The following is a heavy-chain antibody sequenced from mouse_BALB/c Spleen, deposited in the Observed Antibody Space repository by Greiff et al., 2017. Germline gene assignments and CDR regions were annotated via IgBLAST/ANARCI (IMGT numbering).Heavy chain of an antibody. CDR3: ARSLDGYYLAY. J-gene: IGHJ3*01. Sequence: VKLVESGAELMKPGASVKISCTATGYTFSSYWIEWVKQRPGHGLEWIGEILPGSGSTNYNEKFKGKATFTADTSSNTAYMQLSSLTSEDSAVYYCARSLDGYYLAYWGQGTLVTVSA. CDR1: GYTFSSYW. D-gene: IGHD2-3*01. CDR2: ILPGSGST. V-gene: IGHV1-9*01.